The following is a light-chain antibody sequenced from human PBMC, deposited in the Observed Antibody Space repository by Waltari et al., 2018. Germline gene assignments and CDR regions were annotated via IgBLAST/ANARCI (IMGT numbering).Light chain of an antibody. Sequence: DIQMAQSPSSLSASVGDRVAITCRASQNITSYLNCYQQKPEKAPNLLIYAASTLERGVPSRFTGSGSGTDFTLTISGLQPEDFATYYCQQSYGTPPYTFGPGTKLEMK. CDR2: AAS. CDR3: QQSYGTPPYT. CDR1: QNITSY. J-gene: IGKJ2*01. V-gene: IGKV1-39*01.